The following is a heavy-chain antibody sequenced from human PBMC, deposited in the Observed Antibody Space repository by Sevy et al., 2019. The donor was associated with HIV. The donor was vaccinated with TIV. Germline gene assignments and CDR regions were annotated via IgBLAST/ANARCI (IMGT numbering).Heavy chain of an antibody. CDR3: AGEGGSSGRCGYFHY. J-gene: IGHJ4*02. V-gene: IGHV3-30*04. CDR2: ISHDGVGK. CDR1: GI. Sequence: GGSLRLSCAASGIMHWVRQAPGRGLAWVAGISHDGVGKYYLDSVKGRLIVCRDNSQNKVHLEINSLRTEDTAVYYCAGEGGSSGRCGYFHYWGLGTLVTVSS. D-gene: IGHD3-22*01.